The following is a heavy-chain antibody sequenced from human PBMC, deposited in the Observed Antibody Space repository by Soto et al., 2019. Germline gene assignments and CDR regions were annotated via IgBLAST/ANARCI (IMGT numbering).Heavy chain of an antibody. D-gene: IGHD2-2*01. Sequence: ASVKVSCRASGYVFTDYYMNWVRQAPGQGLEWMGGINPNSGGTKYAQKFQGRVTMTTDTSINTGYMELSRLRSDDTAVYYCARQYWGSNRCHNWCDLWGQGTLVTVS. J-gene: IGHJ5*02. CDR2: INPNSGGT. CDR3: ARQYWGSNRCHNWCDL. V-gene: IGHV1-2*02. CDR1: GYVFTDYY.